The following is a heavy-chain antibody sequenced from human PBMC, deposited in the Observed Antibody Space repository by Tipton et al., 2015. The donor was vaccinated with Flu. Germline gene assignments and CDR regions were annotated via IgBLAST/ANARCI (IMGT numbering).Heavy chain of an antibody. D-gene: IGHD4-11*01. Sequence: TLSLTCSVSGDSIGSDYFWAWIRQPPGKRLEWVGNIHQNGTTSLNPSLTRRVTISVDRSKNQFSLRLTSVTAADTAINYCARRDYSNYVSDPNNWFDAWGQGTLDTVSS. CDR1: GDSIGSDYF. CDR2: IHQNGTT. V-gene: IGHV4-38-2*01. CDR3: ARRDYSNYVSDPNNWFDA. J-gene: IGHJ5*02.